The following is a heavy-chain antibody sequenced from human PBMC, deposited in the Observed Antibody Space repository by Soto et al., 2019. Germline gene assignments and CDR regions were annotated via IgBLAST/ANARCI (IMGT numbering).Heavy chain of an antibody. Sequence: SETLSLTCAVSGYSISSGYYWGWIRQPPGKGLEWIGSIYHSGSTYYNPSLKSRVTISVDTSKNQFSLKLSSVTAADTAVYYCARNYYGSGHFYFDYWGQGTLVT. J-gene: IGHJ4*02. V-gene: IGHV4-38-2*01. CDR1: GYSISSGYY. CDR2: IYHSGST. D-gene: IGHD3-10*01. CDR3: ARNYYGSGHFYFDY.